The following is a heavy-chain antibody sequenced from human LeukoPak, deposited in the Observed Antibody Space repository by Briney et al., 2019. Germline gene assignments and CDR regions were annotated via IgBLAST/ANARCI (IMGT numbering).Heavy chain of an antibody. CDR3: ARLDYYDSSGCGGPLFDY. CDR1: GGSISSGGYY. Sequence: SQTLSLTCTVSGGSISSGGYYWSWIRQPPGKGLEWIGYIYHSGSTYYNPSLKSRVTISVDTSKDQFSLKLSSVTAADTAVYYCARLDYYDSSGCGGPLFDYWGQGTLVTVSS. D-gene: IGHD3-22*01. V-gene: IGHV4-30-2*01. J-gene: IGHJ4*02. CDR2: IYHSGST.